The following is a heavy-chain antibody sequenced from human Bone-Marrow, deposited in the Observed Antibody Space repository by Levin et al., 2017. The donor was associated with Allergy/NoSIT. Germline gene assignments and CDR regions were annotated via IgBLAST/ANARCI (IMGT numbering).Heavy chain of an antibody. CDR2: IWYDGSNK. CDR3: ARDFGPRPVLRYFDWPNLNWFDP. J-gene: IGHJ5*02. V-gene: IGHV3-33*01. CDR1: GFTFSSYG. D-gene: IGHD3-9*01. Sequence: GGSLRLSCAASGFTFSSYGMHWVRQAPGKGLEWVAVIWYDGSNKYYADSVKGRFTISRDNSKNTLYLQMNSLRAEDTAVYYCARDFGPRPVLRYFDWPNLNWFDPWGQGTLVTVSS.